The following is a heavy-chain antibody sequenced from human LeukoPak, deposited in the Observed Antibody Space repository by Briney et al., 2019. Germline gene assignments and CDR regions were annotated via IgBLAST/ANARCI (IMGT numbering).Heavy chain of an antibody. J-gene: IGHJ4*02. D-gene: IGHD3-22*01. CDR2: IIPIFGTA. CDR3: ARIFGYYDSSGYYQGGYYFDY. Sequence: SVKVSCKASGGTFSSYAISWVRQAPGQGLEWMGGIIPIFGTANYAQKFQGRVTITADKSTSTAYMELSSLRSEDTAVYYCARIFGYYDSSGYYQGGYYFDYWGQGTLVTVSS. V-gene: IGHV1-69*06. CDR1: GGTFSSYA.